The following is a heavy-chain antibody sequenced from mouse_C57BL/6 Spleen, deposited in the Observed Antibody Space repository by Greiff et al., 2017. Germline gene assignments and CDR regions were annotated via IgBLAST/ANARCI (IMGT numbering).Heavy chain of an antibody. D-gene: IGHD2-4*01. Sequence: QVQLQQPGAELVRPGSSVKLPCKASGYTFTSYWMHWVKQRPIQGLEWIGNIDPSDSETHYNQKFKDKATLTVDKSSSTAYMQLSSLTSEDSAVYYCARVYDYDVWFAYWGQGTLVTVSA. CDR2: IDPSDSET. CDR3: ARVYDYDVWFAY. V-gene: IGHV1-52*01. J-gene: IGHJ3*01. CDR1: GYTFTSYW.